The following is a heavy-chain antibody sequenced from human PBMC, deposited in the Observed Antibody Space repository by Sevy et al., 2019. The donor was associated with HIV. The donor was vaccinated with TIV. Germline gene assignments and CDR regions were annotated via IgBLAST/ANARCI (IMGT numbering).Heavy chain of an antibody. V-gene: IGHV1-2*07. Sequence: ASVKVSCKASGYTFTDYYIHWVRQAPGQGLEWMGWINPHSAGTTYARNFRGRVTVTGDTSISTVYMELSGLQSDDTAVYYCAREGFSWAAGTGVNSGFDFWGQGTLVTVSS. D-gene: IGHD1-26*01. CDR1: GYTFTDYY. CDR3: AREGFSWAAGTGVNSGFDF. J-gene: IGHJ4*02. CDR2: INPHSAGT.